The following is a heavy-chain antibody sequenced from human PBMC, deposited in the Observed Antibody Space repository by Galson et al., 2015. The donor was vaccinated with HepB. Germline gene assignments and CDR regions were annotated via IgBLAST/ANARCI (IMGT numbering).Heavy chain of an antibody. Sequence: SVKVSCKASGYIFSGYYMYWVRQAPGQGLDWMGRINPNTGGTNYAQKFQGRVTMTRDTSISTAYMELSRLRSDDTAIYYCAYFTSGSAGDLHYWGQGTLVTVSS. CDR3: AYFTSGSAGDLHY. V-gene: IGHV1-2*06. CDR2: INPNTGGT. J-gene: IGHJ4*02. CDR1: GYIFSGYY. D-gene: IGHD3-10*01.